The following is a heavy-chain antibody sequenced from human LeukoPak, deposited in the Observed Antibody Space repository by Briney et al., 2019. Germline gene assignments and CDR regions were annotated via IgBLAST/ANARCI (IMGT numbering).Heavy chain of an antibody. CDR1: GFTFSSYS. J-gene: IGHJ4*02. D-gene: IGHD3-10*01. CDR2: ISSGSSNI. Sequence: GGSLRLSCAASGFTFSSYSMNWVRQAPGKGLEWVSYISSGSSNIYYADSVKGRFTISRDNAKNSLYLQMSSLRAENTAIYYCAKDRGDWGYFFDYWGQGILVTVSS. V-gene: IGHV3-48*01. CDR3: AKDRGDWGYFFDY.